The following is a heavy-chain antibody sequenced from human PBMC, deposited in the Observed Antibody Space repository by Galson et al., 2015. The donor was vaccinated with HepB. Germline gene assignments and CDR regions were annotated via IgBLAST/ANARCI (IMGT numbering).Heavy chain of an antibody. CDR2: IKQDGSVK. CDR1: GFTFTGYW. J-gene: IGHJ4*02. D-gene: IGHD2-2*01. CDR3: ARGTGWYCSGTNCYPTKLDY. V-gene: IGHV3-7*01. Sequence: SLRLSCAASGFTFTGYWMNWVRQAPGKGLEWVANIKQDGSVKYYVDSVKGRFTISRDNAKNSLFLQMDSLRAEDTAVYYCARGTGWYCSGTNCYPTKLDYWGQGTLVTVSS.